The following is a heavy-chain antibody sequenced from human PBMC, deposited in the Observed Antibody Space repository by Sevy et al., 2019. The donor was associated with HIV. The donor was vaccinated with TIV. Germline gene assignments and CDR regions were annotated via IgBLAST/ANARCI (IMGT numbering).Heavy chain of an antibody. J-gene: IGHJ4*02. V-gene: IGHV1-69*11. CDR1: GGTFSTYS. CDR2: IIPILGTT. CDR3: ARDEGVNGDFDH. D-gene: IGHD3-10*01. Sequence: ASVKVSCKASGGTFSTYSINWVRQAPGQGLEWMGRIIPILGTTNYGQKSQGRVTITADESTSTAYMELSGLRSEDTAVYYCARDEGVNGDFDHWGQGTLVTVSS.